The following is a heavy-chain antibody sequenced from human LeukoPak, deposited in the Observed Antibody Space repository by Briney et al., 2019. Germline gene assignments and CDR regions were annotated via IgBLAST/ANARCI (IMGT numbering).Heavy chain of an antibody. CDR1: GFTFSSYA. CDR2: ITGGGNT. V-gene: IGHV3-23*01. CDR3: ARHEPYNSGSHYDY. Sequence: GGSLRLSCAASGFTFSSYAMSWVRQAPGKGLEWVSAITGGGNTFFADSVKGRFTISRDNSKNTLDLQMNSLRAEDTAIYYCARHEPYNSGSHYDYWGQGTLVTVSS. D-gene: IGHD3-10*01. J-gene: IGHJ4*02.